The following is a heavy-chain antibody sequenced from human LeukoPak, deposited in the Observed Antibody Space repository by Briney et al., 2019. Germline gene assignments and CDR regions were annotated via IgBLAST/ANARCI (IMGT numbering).Heavy chain of an antibody. CDR2: ISSSGSTI. V-gene: IGHV3-11*01. D-gene: IGHD2-2*01. Sequence: GSLRLSCRGSGFTFSNAWMSWVRQAPGKGLEWVSYISSSGSTIYYADSVKGRFTISRDNAKNSLYLQMNSLRAEDTAVYYCARAPTVLVGYCSSSSCQADYWGQGTLVTVSS. CDR3: ARAPTVLVGYCSSSSCQADY. J-gene: IGHJ4*02. CDR1: GFTFSNAW.